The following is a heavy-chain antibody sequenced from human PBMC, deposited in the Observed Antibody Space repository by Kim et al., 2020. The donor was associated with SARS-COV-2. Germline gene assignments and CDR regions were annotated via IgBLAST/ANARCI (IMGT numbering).Heavy chain of an antibody. D-gene: IGHD3-3*01. CDR3: ARQSRDFWSGYHYYFDY. CDR2: IYYSGST. J-gene: IGHJ4*02. V-gene: IGHV4-39*01. Sequence: SETLSLTCTVSGGSISSSSYYWGWIRQPPGKGLEWIGSIYYSGSTNYNPSLKSRVTISVDTSKNQFSLKLTSVTAADTAVYYCARQSRDFWSGYHYYFDYWGQGTLVTVSS. CDR1: GGSISSSSYY.